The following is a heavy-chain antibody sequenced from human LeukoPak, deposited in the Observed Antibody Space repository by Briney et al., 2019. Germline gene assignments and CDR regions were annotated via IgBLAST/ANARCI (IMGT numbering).Heavy chain of an antibody. CDR1: GFSFSSYG. CDR3: TKDISSGSADYIFDY. D-gene: IGHD3-10*01. J-gene: IGHJ4*02. V-gene: IGHV3-30*18. Sequence: PGRSLRLSCAASGFSFSSYGMHWVRQALSKGLEWVAVISYDGRDKKYADSVKGRFTISRDKSKNTLYLQMNSLRAEDTAVYYCTKDISSGSADYIFDYWGRGTLVTVSS. CDR2: ISYDGRDK.